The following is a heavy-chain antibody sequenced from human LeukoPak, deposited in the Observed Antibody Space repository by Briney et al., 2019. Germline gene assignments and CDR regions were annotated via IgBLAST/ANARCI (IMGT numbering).Heavy chain of an antibody. D-gene: IGHD1-26*01. J-gene: IGHJ4*02. Sequence: ASVSPSSTPSVYIFTNYGITWVRQAPGQGLGWMAWISAYNGNTDSIQKVQGRITMTTDTSTSTAYMELRSLKPDDTAVYYCVRATALTGAGATGDYWGQGTLVTFSS. CDR2: ISAYNGNT. CDR1: VYIFTNYG. V-gene: IGHV1-18*01. CDR3: VRATALTGAGATGDY.